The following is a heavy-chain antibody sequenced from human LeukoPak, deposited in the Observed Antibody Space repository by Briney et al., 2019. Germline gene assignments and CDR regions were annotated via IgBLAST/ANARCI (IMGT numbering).Heavy chain of an antibody. V-gene: IGHV4-30-4*08. CDR3: AVLAVAGFFDY. CDR1: GGSISSGGYY. J-gene: IGHJ4*02. Sequence: PSETLSLTCTVSGGSISSGGYYWSWIRQPPGKGLEWIGYIYYSGSTYYNPSLKSRVTISVDTSKNQFSLKLSSVTAADTAVYYCAVLAVAGFFDYWGQGTLVTVSS. D-gene: IGHD6-19*01. CDR2: IYYSGST.